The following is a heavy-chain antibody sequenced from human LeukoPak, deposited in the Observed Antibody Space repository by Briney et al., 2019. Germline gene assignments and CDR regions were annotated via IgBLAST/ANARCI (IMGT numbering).Heavy chain of an antibody. D-gene: IGHD1-26*01. CDR3: ARLLSGSHTNYYFDF. V-gene: IGHV4-59*01. CDR1: GGSISAYY. Sequence: SETLSLTCTVSGGSISAYYWSWIRQPPGKGLEWIGYVHYTGNTNYNSSPKSRVIISVDTSRNQFSLKLNSVTAADTAVYYCARLLSGSHTNYYFDFWGRGTLVTVSS. CDR2: VHYTGNT. J-gene: IGHJ4*02.